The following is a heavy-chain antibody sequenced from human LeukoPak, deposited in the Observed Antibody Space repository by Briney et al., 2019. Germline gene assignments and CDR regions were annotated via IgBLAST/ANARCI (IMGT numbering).Heavy chain of an antibody. CDR2: VYYSGSS. V-gene: IGHV4-59*01. CDR3: ARGSGSGSYPYYYGVDV. D-gene: IGHD3-10*01. J-gene: IGHJ6*02. CDR1: AGSISSYY. Sequence: SETLSLTCTVSAGSISSYYWSWIRQPPGKGLEWNGYVYYSGSSNYNPSLESRVTMSVNTSKNQFSLNLSSVTAADTAVYYCARGSGSGSYPYYYGVDVWGQGATIIVSS.